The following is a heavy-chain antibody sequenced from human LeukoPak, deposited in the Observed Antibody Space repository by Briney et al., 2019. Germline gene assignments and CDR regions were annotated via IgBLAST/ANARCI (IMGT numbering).Heavy chain of an antibody. CDR1: GFTFSSYW. Sequence: PGGSLRLSCAASGFTFSSYWMTWVRQAPGKGLEWVANIKQDGSEKYYVDSVKGRFTISRDNAKNSLYLQMNSLRAEDTAVYYCARSPSDFWSGYYGYFDYWGQGTLVTVSS. V-gene: IGHV3-7*01. D-gene: IGHD3-3*01. CDR2: IKQDGSEK. J-gene: IGHJ4*02. CDR3: ARSPSDFWSGYYGYFDY.